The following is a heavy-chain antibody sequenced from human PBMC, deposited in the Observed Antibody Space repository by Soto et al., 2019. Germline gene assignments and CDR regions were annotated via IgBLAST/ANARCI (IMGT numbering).Heavy chain of an antibody. D-gene: IGHD2-15*01. V-gene: IGHV4-30-4*01. CDR3: AHPSLCNCASCRPYHFAS. CDR2: IYYSGST. J-gene: IGHJ4*02. CDR1: GGSISSGDYY. Sequence: PSETLSLTCTVSGGSISSGDYYWSWIRQAAGKGLEGIGYIYYSGSTYYNPSLKSRCTISVNTAKNQCSLKLSSVTAADTAVYYSAHPSLCNCASCRPYHFASWAQGTLVTVSS.